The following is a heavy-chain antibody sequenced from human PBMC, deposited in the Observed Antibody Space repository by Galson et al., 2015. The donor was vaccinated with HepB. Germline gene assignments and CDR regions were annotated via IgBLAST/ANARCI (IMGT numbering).Heavy chain of an antibody. D-gene: IGHD3-10*01. J-gene: IGHJ4*02. CDR2: IYPGDSDT. CDR3: ARRGVVDANEFDY. V-gene: IGHV5-51*03. CDR1: GYSCTSYW. Sequence: QSGAEVIKPGESLKISWKGSGYSCTSYWVGWGRQLPGKGLEWMGIIYPGDSDTRYSPFFQGKVPIPAVKSISTAYLQWSSLKASDTAMYFCARRGVVDANEFDYWGQGTLVTVSS.